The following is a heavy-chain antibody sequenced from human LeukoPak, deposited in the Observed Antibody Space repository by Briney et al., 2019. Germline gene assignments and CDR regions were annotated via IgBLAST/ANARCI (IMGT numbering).Heavy chain of an antibody. CDR1: GFTFDDYA. V-gene: IGHV3-9*01. D-gene: IGHD6-6*01. Sequence: PGRSLRLSCAASGFTFDDYAMLWVRQAPGKGLEWVSGISWNSGSIGYADSVKGRFTISRDNAKNSLYLQMNSLRAEDTALYYCARVYSSSSGYFDYWGQGTLVTVSS. CDR2: ISWNSGSI. J-gene: IGHJ4*02. CDR3: ARVYSSSSGYFDY.